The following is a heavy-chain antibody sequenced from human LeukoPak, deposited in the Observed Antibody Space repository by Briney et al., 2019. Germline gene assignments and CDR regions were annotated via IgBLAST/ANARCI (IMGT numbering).Heavy chain of an antibody. CDR1: GFTFSSAW. D-gene: IGHD2-2*01. CDR2: ISTDGSST. J-gene: IGHJ5*02. CDR3: ARAYTLPAAGGFNP. V-gene: IGHV3-74*01. Sequence: PGGSLRLSCAASGFTFSSAWMHWVRQAPGKGLVWVGRISTDGSSTSYADSVKGRFTISRDNAKGTLYLQMNSLRAEDTAVYYCARAYTLPAAGGFNPWGQGTLVTVSS.